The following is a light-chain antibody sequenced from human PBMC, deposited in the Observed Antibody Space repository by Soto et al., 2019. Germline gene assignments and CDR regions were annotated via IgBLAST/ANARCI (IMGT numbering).Light chain of an antibody. CDR1: SSDVGVYNY. Sequence: QSALTQPPSASGSPGQSVTISCTGTSSDVGVYNYVSWYQQHPGKAPKLMIYEVSKRPSGVPDRFSGSKSGNTASLTVSGLQAEDEADYHCYSYAGSNNWVFGGGTQLTVL. V-gene: IGLV2-8*01. J-gene: IGLJ3*02. CDR3: YSYAGSNNWV. CDR2: EVS.